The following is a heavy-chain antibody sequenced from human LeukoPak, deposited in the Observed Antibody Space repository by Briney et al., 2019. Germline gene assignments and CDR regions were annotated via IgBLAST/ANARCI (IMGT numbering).Heavy chain of an antibody. V-gene: IGHV4-59*08. CDR3: AGDSSGWYHNFDY. CDR1: GGSISSYY. J-gene: IGHJ4*02. Sequence: PSETLSPTCTVSGGSISSYYWSWIREPPGKGLEWIGYIYYSGSTNYNPSLKSRVTISVDTSKNQFSLKLSSVTAADTAVYYCAGDSSGWYHNFDYWGQGTLVTVSS. CDR2: IYYSGST. D-gene: IGHD6-19*01.